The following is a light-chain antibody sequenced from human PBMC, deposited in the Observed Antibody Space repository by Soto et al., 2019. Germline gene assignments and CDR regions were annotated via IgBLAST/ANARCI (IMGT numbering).Light chain of an antibody. CDR1: SSDVGGYNY. CDR3: SSYTSGSTLV. Sequence: QSALTQPRSVSGSPGQSVTISCTGTSSDVGGYNYVSWYQQHPGKAPKLMIYEVSNRPSGVSNRLSGSKSGNTASLTISGLQAEDEADYYCSSYTSGSTLVFGGGTKLTVL. J-gene: IGLJ2*01. V-gene: IGLV2-14*01. CDR2: EVS.